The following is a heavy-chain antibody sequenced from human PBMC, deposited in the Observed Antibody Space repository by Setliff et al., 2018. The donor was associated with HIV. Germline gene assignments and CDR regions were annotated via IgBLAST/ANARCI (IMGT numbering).Heavy chain of an antibody. CDR1: GGSISSSSYY. V-gene: IGHV4-39*01. CDR3: ARADDYYDSSGYYRYYYYGMDV. CDR2: IYYSGST. Sequence: PSETLSLTCTVSGGSISSSSYYWGWIRQPPGKGLEWIGSIYYSGSTYFNPSLKSRVTISVDTSKNQFSLNLSSVTAADTAVYYCARADDYYDSSGYYRYYYYGMDVWGQGTTVTV. D-gene: IGHD3-22*01. J-gene: IGHJ6*02.